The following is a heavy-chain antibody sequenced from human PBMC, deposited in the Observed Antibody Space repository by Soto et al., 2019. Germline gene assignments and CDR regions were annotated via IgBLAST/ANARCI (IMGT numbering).Heavy chain of an antibody. V-gene: IGHV1-2*04. J-gene: IGHJ6*03. CDR2: INPNSGGT. CDR1: GYTFTGYY. Sequence: ASVKVSCKASGYTFTGYYMHWVRQAPGQGLEWMGWINPNSGGTNYAQKFQGWVTMTRDTSISTAYMELSRLRSDDTAVYYCARGYCSSTSCYRPNYYYYYMDVWGKGTTVTVSS. CDR3: ARGYCSSTSCYRPNYYYYYMDV. D-gene: IGHD2-2*02.